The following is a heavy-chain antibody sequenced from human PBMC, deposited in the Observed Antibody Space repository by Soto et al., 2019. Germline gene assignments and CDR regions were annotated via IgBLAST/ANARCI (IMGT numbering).Heavy chain of an antibody. CDR1: GFTFSSYA. Sequence: GGSLRLSCAASGFTFSSYAMSWVRQAPGKGLEWVSAISGSGGSTYYADSVKGRFTISRDNSKNTLYLQMNSLRAEDTAVYYCAKVYGYDFWSGSPDPHWFDPWGQGTLVTVSS. J-gene: IGHJ5*02. V-gene: IGHV3-23*01. CDR3: AKVYGYDFWSGSPDPHWFDP. D-gene: IGHD3-3*01. CDR2: ISGSGGST.